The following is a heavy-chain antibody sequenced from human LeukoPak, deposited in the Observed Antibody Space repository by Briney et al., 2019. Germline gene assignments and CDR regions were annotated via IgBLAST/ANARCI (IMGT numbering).Heavy chain of an antibody. Sequence: GALRLSCVGSRFTFSSYAMSWVRQAPGKGLEWVSSTINSGDTTYYADSVKGRFTISRDNSKNTVYLQMNSLRAEDTAIYYCARHYSESYYRHFQYWGQGTLVTVSS. CDR3: ARHYSESYYRHFQY. D-gene: IGHD1-26*01. CDR1: RFTFSSYA. J-gene: IGHJ1*01. V-gene: IGHV3-23*01. CDR2: TINSGDTT.